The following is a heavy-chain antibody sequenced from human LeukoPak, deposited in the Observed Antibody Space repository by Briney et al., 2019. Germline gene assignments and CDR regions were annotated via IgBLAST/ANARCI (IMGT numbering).Heavy chain of an antibody. D-gene: IGHD2-2*01. CDR2: IIPIFGTA. Sequence: ASVKVSCKASGYTFTSYGISWVRQAPGQGLEWMGGIIPIFGTANYAQKFQGRVTITADESTSTAYMELSSLRSEDTAVYYCARDLGMVVPAARGWGQGTLVTVSS. J-gene: IGHJ4*02. V-gene: IGHV1-69*13. CDR3: ARDLGMVVPAARG. CDR1: GYTFTSYG.